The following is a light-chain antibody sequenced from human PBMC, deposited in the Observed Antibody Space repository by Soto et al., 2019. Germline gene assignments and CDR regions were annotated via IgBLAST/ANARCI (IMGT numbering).Light chain of an antibody. V-gene: IGKV3-15*01. J-gene: IGKJ5*01. CDR1: QSISIN. CDR3: QQYYDWPIT. CDR2: GAS. Sequence: MTQSPSTLSASVGDRVTITCRASQSISINAAWYQQKPGQAPRLLMYGASTRAAGIPTRFSGSGSGTEFTLTISSLQSEDFSVYFCQQYYDWPITFGQGTRLEI.